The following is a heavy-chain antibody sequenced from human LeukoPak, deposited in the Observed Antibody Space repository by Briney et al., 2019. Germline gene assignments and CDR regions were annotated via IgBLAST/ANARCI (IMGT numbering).Heavy chain of an antibody. CDR3: ASGYYYDSSGYLPDHY. Sequence: ASVKVSCKASGYTFTGYYMHWVRQAPGQGLEWMGWINPNSGGTNYAQKFQGRVTMTWNTSISTAYMELSSLRSEDTAVYYCASGYYYDSSGYLPDHYWGQGTLVTVSS. CDR1: GYTFTGYY. D-gene: IGHD3-22*01. V-gene: IGHV1-2*02. J-gene: IGHJ4*02. CDR2: INPNSGGT.